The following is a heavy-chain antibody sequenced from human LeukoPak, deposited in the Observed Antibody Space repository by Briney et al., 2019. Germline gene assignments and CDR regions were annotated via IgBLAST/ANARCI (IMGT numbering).Heavy chain of an antibody. J-gene: IGHJ4*02. CDR1: TFSTYS. CDR3: ARDGMNRTAHYDFWSGYGGPFDY. CDR2: ISYDGSNK. Sequence: GGSLRLSCTFTFSTYSIHWVRQAPGKGLEWVAVISYDGSNKYYADSVKGRFTISRDNSKNTLYLQMNSLRAEDTAVYYCARDGMNRTAHYDFWSGYGGPFDYWGQGTLVTVSS. V-gene: IGHV3-30-3*01. D-gene: IGHD3-3*01.